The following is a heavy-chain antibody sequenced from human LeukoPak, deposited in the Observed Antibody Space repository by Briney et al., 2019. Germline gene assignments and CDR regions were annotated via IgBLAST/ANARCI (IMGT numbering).Heavy chain of an antibody. CDR1: GGSISSSSYY. J-gene: IGHJ4*02. CDR2: INHSGST. CDR3: ARHRYRYCSGGSCYSRQVTYYFDY. Sequence: SETLSLTCTVSGGSISSSSYYWSWIRQPPGTGLEWIGEINHSGSTNYNPSLKSRVTISVDTSKNQFSLRLSSVTAADTAVYYCARHRYRYCSGGSCYSRQVTYYFDYWGQGTLVTVSS. V-gene: IGHV4-39*01. D-gene: IGHD2-15*01.